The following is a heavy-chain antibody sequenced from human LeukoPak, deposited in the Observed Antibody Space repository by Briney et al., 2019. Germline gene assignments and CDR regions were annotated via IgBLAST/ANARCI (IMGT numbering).Heavy chain of an antibody. J-gene: IGHJ6*02. CDR3: AREERIAAAGTGYGMDV. Sequence: PSQTLSLTCTVSGGSISSGGYYWSWIRQHPGKGLEWIGYIYYSGSTYYNPSLKSRVTISVDTSKNQFSLKLSSVTAADTAVYYCAREERIAAAGTGYGMDVWAKGPRSPSP. D-gene: IGHD6-13*01. V-gene: IGHV4-31*03. CDR1: GGSISSGGYY. CDR2: IYYSGST.